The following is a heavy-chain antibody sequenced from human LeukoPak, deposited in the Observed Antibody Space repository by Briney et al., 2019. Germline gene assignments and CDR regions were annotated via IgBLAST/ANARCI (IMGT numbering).Heavy chain of an antibody. V-gene: IGHV4-38-2*01. CDR1: GYSMTSGYY. Sequence: SETLSLTCAVSGYSMTSGYYWGWIRQPPGEALEWIASIYHNGDTYYNSTLKSRLSISVDTSNNQFSLRLNSVTAADTALYYCVRQGYCTSTNCYRWFDSWGQGTLVTVSS. CDR2: IYHNGDT. D-gene: IGHD2-2*01. CDR3: VRQGYCTSTNCYRWFDS. J-gene: IGHJ5*01.